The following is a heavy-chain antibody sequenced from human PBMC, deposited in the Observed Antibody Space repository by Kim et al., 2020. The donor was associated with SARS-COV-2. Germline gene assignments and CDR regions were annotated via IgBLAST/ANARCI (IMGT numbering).Heavy chain of an antibody. CDR2: ISYRGNS. Sequence: SETLSLTCSASGGSIRSGGKFWTWIRQHPAKGLEWIGYISYRGNSHYSPSLRMRVSISLQTSANQFSLELTSVSAADTALCYCAKGHRLDYWCRRILFTV. CDR1: GGSIRSGGKF. J-gene: IGHJ4*02. CDR3: AKGHRLDY. V-gene: IGHV4-31*03.